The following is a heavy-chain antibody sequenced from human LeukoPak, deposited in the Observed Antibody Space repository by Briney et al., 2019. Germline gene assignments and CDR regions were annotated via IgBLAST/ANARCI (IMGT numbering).Heavy chain of an antibody. CDR2: INPKSGGT. D-gene: IGHD3-10*01. J-gene: IGHJ4*02. CDR1: GYSFTDYY. Sequence: ASVKVSCKASGYSFTDYYIHWVRQAPGRGPEWMGWINPKSGGTNYAQRLQRRVTMTRDTSMNTAYMELSRLRSDDTAVYYCARALRGVVVALPFDYWGQGTLVTVSS. V-gene: IGHV1-2*02. CDR3: ARALRGVVVALPFDY.